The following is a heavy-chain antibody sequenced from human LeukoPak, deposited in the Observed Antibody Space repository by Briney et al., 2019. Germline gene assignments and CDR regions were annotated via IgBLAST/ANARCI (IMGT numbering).Heavy chain of an antibody. CDR2: ISSSSSYI. V-gene: IGHV3-21*01. D-gene: IGHD3-22*01. J-gene: IGHJ4*02. Sequence: GGSLRLSCAASGFTVSSNYMKWVRQAPGKGLEWVSSISSSSSYIYYADSVKGRFTISRDNAKNSLYLQMNSLRAEDTAVYYCARDLDVYYDSSGYSAYDYWGQGTLVTVSS. CDR1: GFTVSSNY. CDR3: ARDLDVYYDSSGYSAYDY.